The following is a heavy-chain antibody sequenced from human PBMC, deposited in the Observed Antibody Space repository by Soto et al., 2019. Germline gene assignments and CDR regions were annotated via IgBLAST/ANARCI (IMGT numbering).Heavy chain of an antibody. CDR1: GGSISSSSYY. Sequence: QLQLQESGPGLVKPSETLSLTCTVSGGSISSSSYYWGWIRQPPGKGLEWIGSIYNSASTYYNPSLKSRVTISADTSKNQFSLKLSSVTAADTAVYFCATGRRGQFGWGTWFDSWGQGTLVIVSS. CDR2: IYNSAST. J-gene: IGHJ5*01. V-gene: IGHV4-39*01. CDR3: ATGRRGQFGWGTWFDS. D-gene: IGHD3-10*01.